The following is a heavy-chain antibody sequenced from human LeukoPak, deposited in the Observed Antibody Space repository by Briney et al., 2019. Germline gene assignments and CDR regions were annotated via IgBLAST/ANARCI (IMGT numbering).Heavy chain of an antibody. J-gene: IGHJ4*02. CDR2: ISAYNGNT. V-gene: IGHV1-18*01. Sequence: ASVKVSCKASGYTFTSYGISWVRQAPGQGLEWMGWISAYNGNTNYAQKLQGRVTMTTDTSTSTAYMELRSLRSDDTAVYYCARDRGLDIVVVVAATGLLDYWGQGTLVTVSS. D-gene: IGHD2-15*01. CDR3: ARDRGLDIVVVVAATGLLDY. CDR1: GYTFTSYG.